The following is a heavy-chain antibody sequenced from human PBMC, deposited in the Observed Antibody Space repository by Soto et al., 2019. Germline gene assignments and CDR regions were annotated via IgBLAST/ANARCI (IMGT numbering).Heavy chain of an antibody. Sequence: EVQLLESGGGLVQPGGSLRLSCAASGFTFSSYAMSWVRQAPGKGLEWVSAIRYSGDTTYYTDSVKGRFTLSRDNSQNTLYLQMNCLRADDTAVYYCARPSGIPSSVTTYGYFDLWGRGTLVTVSS. V-gene: IGHV3-23*01. J-gene: IGHJ2*01. CDR3: ARPSGIPSSVTTYGYFDL. D-gene: IGHD4-17*01. CDR2: IRYSGDTT. CDR1: GFTFSSYA.